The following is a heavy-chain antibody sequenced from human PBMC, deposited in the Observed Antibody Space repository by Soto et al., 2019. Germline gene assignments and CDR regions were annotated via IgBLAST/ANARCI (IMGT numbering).Heavy chain of an antibody. D-gene: IGHD2-15*01. CDR2: IKQDGSEK. CDR1: GFTFSSYW. CDR3: ARDIPVYCSGGSCYPSDAFDI. V-gene: IGHV3-7*03. J-gene: IGHJ3*02. Sequence: EVQLVESGGGLVQPGGSLRLSCAASGFTFSSYWMSWVRQAPGKGLEWVANIKQDGSEKYYVDSVKGRFTISRDNAKNSLYLQMNSLRAEDTAVYYCARDIPVYCSGGSCYPSDAFDIWGQGTMVTVSS.